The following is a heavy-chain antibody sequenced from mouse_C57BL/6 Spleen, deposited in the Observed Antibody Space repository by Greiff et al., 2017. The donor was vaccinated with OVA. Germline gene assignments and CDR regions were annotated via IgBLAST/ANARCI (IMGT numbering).Heavy chain of an antibody. CDR1: GFTFSSYA. J-gene: IGHJ1*03. CDR3: ARDLGYYGYWYFDV. Sequence: DVKLVESGGGLVKPGGSLKLSCAASGFTFSSYAMSWVRQTPEKRLEWVATISDGGSYTYYPDNVKGRFTISRDNAKNTLYLQMSNLKSEDTAMYYCARDLGYYGYWYFDVWGTGTTVTVSS. CDR2: ISDGGSYT. D-gene: IGHD1-1*01. V-gene: IGHV5-4*01.